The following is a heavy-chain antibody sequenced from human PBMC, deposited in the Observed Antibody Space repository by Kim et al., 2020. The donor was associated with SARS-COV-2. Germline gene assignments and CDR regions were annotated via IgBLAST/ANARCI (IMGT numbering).Heavy chain of an antibody. Sequence: LKGRVTISVDTSKNQFSLKLSSVTAADTAVYYCARGLTMVRGYYYYGMDVWGQGTTVTVSS. J-gene: IGHJ6*02. CDR3: ARGLTMVRGYYYYGMDV. D-gene: IGHD3-10*01. V-gene: IGHV4-34*01.